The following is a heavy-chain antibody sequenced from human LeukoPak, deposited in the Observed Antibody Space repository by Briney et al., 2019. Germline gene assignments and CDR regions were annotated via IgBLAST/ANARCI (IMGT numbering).Heavy chain of an antibody. CDR2: ISGSGGST. V-gene: IGHV3-23*01. CDR3: ANGAAHLIPNWFDP. D-gene: IGHD4/OR15-4a*01. J-gene: IGHJ5*02. CDR1: GFTFSSYA. Sequence: GRSLRLSCAASGFTFSSYAMSWVRQAPGKGLESVSAISGSGGSTYYADSVKGRFTISRDNSKNTLYLQMNSLRAEDTAVYYCANGAAHLIPNWFDPRGQGNLVTLSS.